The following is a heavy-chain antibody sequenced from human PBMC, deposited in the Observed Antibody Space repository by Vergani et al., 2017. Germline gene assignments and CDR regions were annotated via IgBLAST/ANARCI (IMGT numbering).Heavy chain of an antibody. CDR3: ASARPSVAGIDY. D-gene: IGHD6-19*01. CDR1: GFTVSSNY. CDR2: IYSGGST. Sequence: EVQLVESGGGLVQPGGSLRLSCAASGFTVSSNYMSWVRQAPGKGLEWVSVIYSGGSTYYADSVKGRFTISRDNSKNTLYLQMNSLRAEDTAVYYCASARPSVAGIDYWGQGTLVTVSS. V-gene: IGHV3-66*02. J-gene: IGHJ4*02.